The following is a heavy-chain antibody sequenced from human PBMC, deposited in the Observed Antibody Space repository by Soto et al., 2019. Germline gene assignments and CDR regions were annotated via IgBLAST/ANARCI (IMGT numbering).Heavy chain of an antibody. Sequence: GESLKISCKGSGYSFSTSWIGWVRQMSGKGLEWMGTIYPSDSDTRYSPSFQGQVIISADKSTSTAYLQWRSLKASDTAMYYCATRAEYYDFWSGYYGAWGQGTLVTVSS. V-gene: IGHV5-51*01. J-gene: IGHJ5*02. D-gene: IGHD3-3*01. CDR3: ATRAEYYDFWSGYYGA. CDR1: GYSFSTSW. CDR2: IYPSDSDT.